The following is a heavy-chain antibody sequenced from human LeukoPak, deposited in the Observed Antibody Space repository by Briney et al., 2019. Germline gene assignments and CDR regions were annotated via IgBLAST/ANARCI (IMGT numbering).Heavy chain of an antibody. V-gene: IGHV1-69*06. J-gene: IGHJ5*02. D-gene: IGHD3-10*01. Sequence: GSSVKVSCKASGGTFSSYAIGWVRQAPGQGLEWMGGIIPIFGTANYAQKFQGRVTITADKSTSTAYMELSSLRSEDTAVYYCASLYGSGKRWVDPWGQGTLVTVSS. CDR1: GGTFSSYA. CDR2: IIPIFGTA. CDR3: ASLYGSGKRWVDP.